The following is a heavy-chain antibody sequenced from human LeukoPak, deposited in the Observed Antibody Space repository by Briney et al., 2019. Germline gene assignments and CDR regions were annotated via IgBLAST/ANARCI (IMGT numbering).Heavy chain of an antibody. CDR1: GYTFTSYY. CDR2: INPSGGST. CDR3: ARDRYDILTGYYMRWFDP. D-gene: IGHD3-9*01. V-gene: IGHV1-46*01. J-gene: IGHJ5*02. Sequence: ASVKVSCKASGYTFTSYYMHWVRQAPGQGLEWMGIINPSGGSTSYAQKFQGRVTITADESTSTAYMELSSLRSEDTAVYYCARDRYDILTGYYMRWFDPWGQGTLVTVSS.